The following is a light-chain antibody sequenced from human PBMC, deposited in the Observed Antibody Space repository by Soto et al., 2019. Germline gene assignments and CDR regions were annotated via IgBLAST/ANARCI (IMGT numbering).Light chain of an antibody. V-gene: IGLV4-69*01. CDR2: LNSDGSH. J-gene: IGLJ2*01. Sequence: QSVLTQSPSAFASLVASVKLTCSLSSGHSNYAIAWHQQQSEKGPRYLMKLNSDGSHSKGDGIPDRFSGSSSGAERYLTISRLQSEDEADYYCQTWGSGIVVFGGGTKVTVL. CDR3: QTWGSGIVV. CDR1: SGHSNYA.